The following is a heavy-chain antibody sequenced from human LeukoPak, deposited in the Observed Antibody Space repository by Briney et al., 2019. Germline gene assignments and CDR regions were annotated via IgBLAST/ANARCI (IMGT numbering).Heavy chain of an antibody. Sequence: NPSETLSLTXTVSGGSISSYYWSWIRQPAGKELEWIGRIYSSGSSSFNPSLKSRVTMSVDTSKNQFSLKLSSVTAADTAVYYCARERAGSGYSGHDGGWFDPWGQGTLATVSS. V-gene: IGHV4-4*07. D-gene: IGHD5-12*01. CDR3: ARERAGSGYSGHDGGWFDP. J-gene: IGHJ5*02. CDR1: GGSISSYY. CDR2: IYSSGSS.